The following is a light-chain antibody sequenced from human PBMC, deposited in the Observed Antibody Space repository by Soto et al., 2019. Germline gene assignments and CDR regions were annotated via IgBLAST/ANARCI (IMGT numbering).Light chain of an antibody. V-gene: IGKV1-5*01. CDR2: GAS. Sequence: DIQMTQSPSTLSASVGDRVTITCRASQSISSWLAWYQQKPGKAPKLLIYGASSLESGVPSRFSGSASVTEFTLTIDSLQPDDFATYYCQKYSCSSPTFGQGTKLQI. CDR3: QKYSCSSPT. CDR1: QSISSW. J-gene: IGKJ2*01.